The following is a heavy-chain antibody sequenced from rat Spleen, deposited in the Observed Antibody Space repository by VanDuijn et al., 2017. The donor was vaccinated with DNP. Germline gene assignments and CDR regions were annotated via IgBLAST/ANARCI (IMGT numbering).Heavy chain of an antibody. Sequence: EVQLQESGPGLVKPSQSLPLTCSVTGYSIISNYWGWIRKFPGNKMEWMGYISYSGSTSYNPSLKGRISITRDTSKNQFFLQLNSITTEDTATYYCARGLNYGGYNYYWYFDFWGPGTMVTVSS. J-gene: IGHJ1*01. CDR2: ISYSGST. V-gene: IGHV3-1*01. CDR1: GYSIISNY. CDR3: ARGLNYGGYNYYWYFDF. D-gene: IGHD1-11*01.